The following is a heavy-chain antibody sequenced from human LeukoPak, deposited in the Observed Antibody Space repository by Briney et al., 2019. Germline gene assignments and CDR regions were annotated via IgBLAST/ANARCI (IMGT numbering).Heavy chain of an antibody. J-gene: IGHJ4*02. V-gene: IGHV4-59*01. CDR1: GGSISNFY. CDR3: ARALYSGYDY. D-gene: IGHD5-12*01. CDR2: IHYSGRT. Sequence: SETLSLTCRVSGGSISNFYWSWIRQPHGKGMEWIGYIHYSGRTNYNTSLKRRVTISVEKYKKQFSLNLSSVTAEDTAVYYCARALYSGYDYWGQGTLVTVSS.